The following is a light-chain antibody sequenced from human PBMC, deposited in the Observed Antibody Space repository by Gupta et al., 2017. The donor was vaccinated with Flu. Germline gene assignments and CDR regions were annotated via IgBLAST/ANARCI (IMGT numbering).Light chain of an antibody. CDR3: QQYGSTRAYS. CDR2: AAS. V-gene: IGKV3-20*01. J-gene: IGKJ2*03. CDR1: QSINLNY. Sequence: TLSLSPGESATLSCRASQSINLNYLAWFQHKAGQAPRLLIYAASSRATGIPDRFSGSEYGTDFTLTISRREPEDFAVYYCQQYGSTRAYSFGQGTHMEIK.